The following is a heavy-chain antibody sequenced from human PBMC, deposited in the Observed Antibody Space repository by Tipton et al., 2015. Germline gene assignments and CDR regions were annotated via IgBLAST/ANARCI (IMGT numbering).Heavy chain of an antibody. V-gene: IGHV4-61*01. J-gene: IGHJ6*02. CDR1: GGSVSSGSYY. CDR2: IYYSGST. Sequence: TLSLTCTVSGGSVSSGSYYWSWIRQPPGKGLEWIGYIYYSGSTNYNPSLKRRVTISVDTSKNQFYLRLSSVTAADTAVYYCARDPSGGRFTYHYGMDVGGQGTTVSVSS. D-gene: IGHD1-26*01. CDR3: ARDPSGGRFTYHYGMDV.